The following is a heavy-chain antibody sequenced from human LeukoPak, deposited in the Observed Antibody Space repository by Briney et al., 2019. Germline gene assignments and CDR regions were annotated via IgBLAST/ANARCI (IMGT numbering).Heavy chain of an antibody. CDR1: GFTFSDYA. CDR2: ISGSGGST. CDR3: AKDPYSSGWTGTWDY. Sequence: GGSLRLSCAASGFTFSDYAMSWVRQAPGKGLEWASAISGSGGSTYYADSVKGRFTISRDNSKNTLYLQMNSLRAEDTAVYYCAKDPYSSGWTGTWDYWGQGTLVTVSS. D-gene: IGHD6-19*01. V-gene: IGHV3-23*01. J-gene: IGHJ4*02.